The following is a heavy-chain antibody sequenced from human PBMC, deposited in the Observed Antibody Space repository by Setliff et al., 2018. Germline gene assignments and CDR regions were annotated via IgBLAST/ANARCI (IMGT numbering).Heavy chain of an antibody. CDR1: GASISSYY. CDR3: ARIAYGSGSYYFDY. J-gene: IGHJ4*02. V-gene: IGHV4-4*08. CDR2: IYTSGTT. Sequence: KPSETLSLTCSVSGASISSYYWSWIRQPPGKGLEWIGYIYTSGTTKYNPSLKSRVTISIDTSKSQFSLNLSSVTAADTAVYYCARIAYGSGSYYFDYWGQGTLVTSPQ. D-gene: IGHD3-10*01.